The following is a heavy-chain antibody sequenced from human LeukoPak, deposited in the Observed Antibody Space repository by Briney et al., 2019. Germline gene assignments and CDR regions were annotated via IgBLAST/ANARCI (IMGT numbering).Heavy chain of an antibody. CDR3: AKVVYYGSGSLGGFDY. CDR2: ISYDGSNK. V-gene: IGHV3-30*18. CDR1: GFTFSSYG. J-gene: IGHJ4*02. D-gene: IGHD3-10*01. Sequence: GRSLRLSCAASGFTFSSYGMHWVRQAPGKGLEWVAVISYDGSNKYYADSVKGRFTISRDNSKNTLYLQMNSLRAEDTAVDYCAKVVYYGSGSLGGFDYWGQGTLVTVSS.